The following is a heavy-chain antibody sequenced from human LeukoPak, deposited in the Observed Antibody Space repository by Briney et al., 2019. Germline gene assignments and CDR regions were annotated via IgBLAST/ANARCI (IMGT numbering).Heavy chain of an antibody. V-gene: IGHV1-46*01. D-gene: IGHD5-18*01. CDR3: ARDPVDTSMRGCLDY. CDR1: GYTFTTYY. Sequence: ASVKVSCKASGYTFTTYYIHWVQQAPGQGLEWMGIINPGGGSTTYAQNFQGGFTMTWDMSTTTVYMELRSLRSEDTAVYYCARDPVDTSMRGCLDYWGQGTLVTVSS. J-gene: IGHJ4*02. CDR2: INPGGGST.